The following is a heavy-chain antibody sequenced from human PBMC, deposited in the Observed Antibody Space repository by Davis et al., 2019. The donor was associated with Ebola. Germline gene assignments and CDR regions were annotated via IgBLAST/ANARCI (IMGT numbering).Heavy chain of an antibody. CDR2: ISYDGSNK. J-gene: IGHJ3*02. CDR3: AKGDWNDVMWGAFDI. CDR1: GFTFSSYG. V-gene: IGHV3-30*18. D-gene: IGHD1-1*01. Sequence: GESLKISCAASGFTFSSYGMHWVRQAPGKGLEWVAVISYDGSNKYYADSVKGRFTISRDNSKNTLYLQMNSLRAEDTAVYCCAKGDWNDVMWGAFDIWGQGTMVTVSS.